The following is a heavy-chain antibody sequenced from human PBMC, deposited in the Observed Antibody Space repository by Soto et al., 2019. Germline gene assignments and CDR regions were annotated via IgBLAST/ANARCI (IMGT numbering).Heavy chain of an antibody. D-gene: IGHD3-10*01. Sequence: QVQVVQSGAEVKKPGASVKVSCKTSGYTFTSYDINWVRQAAGQGLEWIGWMNPNSGNTSYAHNFQGRVTMTRSTSISTAYMELSSLRSEDTAVYYCARTPYYYGSGVGASDIWGQGTMVTVSS. CDR1: GYTFTSYD. J-gene: IGHJ3*02. CDR2: MNPNSGNT. V-gene: IGHV1-8*01. CDR3: ARTPYYYGSGVGASDI.